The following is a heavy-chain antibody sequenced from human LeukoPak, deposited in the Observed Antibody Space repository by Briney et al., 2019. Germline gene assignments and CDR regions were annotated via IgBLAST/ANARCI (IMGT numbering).Heavy chain of an antibody. CDR1: GGSISSYY. D-gene: IGHD3-3*01. J-gene: IGHJ6*02. Sequence: SETLSLTCTVSGGSISSYYWSWIRQPPGKGLEWIGYIYYSGSTNYNPSLKSRVTISVDTSKNQFSLKLSSVTAADTAVYYCARTQYYDFWSGLNGMDVWGQGTTVTVSS. CDR2: IYYSGST. V-gene: IGHV4-59*01. CDR3: ARTQYYDFWSGLNGMDV.